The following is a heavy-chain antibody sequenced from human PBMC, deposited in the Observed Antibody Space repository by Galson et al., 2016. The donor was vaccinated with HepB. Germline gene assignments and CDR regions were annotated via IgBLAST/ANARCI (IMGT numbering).Heavy chain of an antibody. CDR2: IYSGDGT. CDR1: GFVVSSTY. V-gene: IGHV3-53*01. D-gene: IGHD3-9*01. Sequence: SLRLSCAASGFVVSSTYMSWVRQAPGKGLEWVSAIYSGDGTDYAESVKGKFTISRYNSENTLYLHMLSLRAEDTAVYYCASEFPTYDILTLGYWGQGTLVTVSS. J-gene: IGHJ4*02. CDR3: ASEFPTYDILTLGY.